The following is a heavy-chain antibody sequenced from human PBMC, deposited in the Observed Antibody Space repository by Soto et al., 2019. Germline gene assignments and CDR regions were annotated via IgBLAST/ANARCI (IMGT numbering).Heavy chain of an antibody. Sequence: SLTCTASGPSISDYYWTWIRHPPGKGLEGIGYIYYSVATNYNPSLKSRVTISIDTSKNQFSLNLNSVTAADTAVYYFARRGGLGSRANGVCLPGDAFDTSGQAKMF. CDR1: GPSISDYY. V-gene: IGHV4-59*01. D-gene: IGHD2-8*01. CDR2: IYYSVAT. CDR3: ARRGGLGSRANGVCLPGDAFDT. J-gene: IGHJ3*02.